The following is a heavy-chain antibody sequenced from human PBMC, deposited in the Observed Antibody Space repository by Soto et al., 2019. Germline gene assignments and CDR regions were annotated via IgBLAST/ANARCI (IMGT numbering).Heavy chain of an antibody. V-gene: IGHV4-30-2*01. Sequence: QLQLQESGSGLVKPSQTLSLTCAVSGGSISSGGYSWSWIRQPPGKGLEWIGYIYHSGSTYYNPSLKSRVTISVDRSKNQFSLKLSSVTAADTAVYYCVRGGGYCTNGVCYMGSGYYYYGMDVWGQGTTVTVSS. CDR2: IYHSGST. J-gene: IGHJ6*02. CDR1: GGSISSGGYS. CDR3: VRGGGYCTNGVCYMGSGYYYYGMDV. D-gene: IGHD2-8*01.